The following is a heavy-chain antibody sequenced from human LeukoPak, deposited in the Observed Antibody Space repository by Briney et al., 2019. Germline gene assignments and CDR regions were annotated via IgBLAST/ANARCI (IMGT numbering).Heavy chain of an antibody. V-gene: IGHV1-69*13. CDR2: IIPIFGTA. CDR3: ARGDYRGSGSYYFDY. D-gene: IGHD3-22*01. J-gene: IGHJ4*02. Sequence: ASVKVSCKASGGTFSSYAISWVRQAPGQGLEWMGGIIPIFGTANYAQKFQGRVTITADESTSTAYMELSSLRSEDTAVYYCARGDYRGSGSYYFDYWGQGTLVTVSS. CDR1: GGTFSSYA.